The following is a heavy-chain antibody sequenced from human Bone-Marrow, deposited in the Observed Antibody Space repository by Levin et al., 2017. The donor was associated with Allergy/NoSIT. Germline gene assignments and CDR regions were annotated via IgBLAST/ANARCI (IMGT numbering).Heavy chain of an antibody. V-gene: IGHV3-23*01. CDR1: GFIFDTYA. Sequence: GGSLRLSCATSGFIFDTYAMHWVRQAPGKGLEWVSSISGSGGSTYYADSVKGRFTISKDNLKRTLNLQMSSLEAEDTAVYYCAKGQTTTPFGVVTGFDYWGRGTLVTVSS. CDR2: ISGSGGST. CDR3: AKGQTTTPFGVVTGFDY. D-gene: IGHD3-3*01. J-gene: IGHJ4*02.